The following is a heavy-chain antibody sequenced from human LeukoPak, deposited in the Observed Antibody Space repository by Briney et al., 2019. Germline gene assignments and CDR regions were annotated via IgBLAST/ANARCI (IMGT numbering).Heavy chain of an antibody. CDR3: ASGGLRDDEKYFDY. Sequence: SETLSLTCTVSSGSISSHYWNWIRQTPGKGLEWIGNIYYTGSTIYNPSLKSRVSISLDTSKKQFSLKLSSVTAADTAVYFCASGGLRDDEKYFDYWGQGTLVTVSS. V-gene: IGHV4-59*11. D-gene: IGHD3-16*01. J-gene: IGHJ4*02. CDR2: IYYTGST. CDR1: SGSISSHY.